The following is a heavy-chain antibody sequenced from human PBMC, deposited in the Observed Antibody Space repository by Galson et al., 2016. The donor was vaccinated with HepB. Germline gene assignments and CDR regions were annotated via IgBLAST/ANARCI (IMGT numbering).Heavy chain of an antibody. CDR1: GFSFSTYA. J-gene: IGHJ4*02. V-gene: IGHV3-23*01. CDR3: ARDPLSDYVWGRYRFQD. D-gene: IGHD3-16*02. CDR2: IGGSGDNT. Sequence: SLRLSCAVSGFSFSTYAMSWVRQAPGKGLVWVSTIGGSGDNTYYADSVKGRFTISRDNSMNTLYLQMNSLRAEDTAVYYCARDPLSDYVWGRYRFQDWGQGAPVTVSS.